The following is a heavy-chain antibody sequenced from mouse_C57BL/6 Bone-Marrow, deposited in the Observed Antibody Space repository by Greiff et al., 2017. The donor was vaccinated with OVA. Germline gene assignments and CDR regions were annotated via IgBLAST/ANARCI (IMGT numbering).Heavy chain of an antibody. V-gene: IGHV1-59*01. D-gene: IGHD2-4*01. J-gene: IGHJ4*01. Sequence: QVQLQQPGAELVRPGTSVKLSCKASGYTFTSYWMHWVKQRPGQGLEWIGVIDPSDSYTNYNQKFKGKATLTVDTSSSTAYMQLSSLTSEDSAVYYCARYDYEVDYWGQGTSVTVSS. CDR1: GYTFTSYW. CDR3: ARYDYEVDY. CDR2: IDPSDSYT.